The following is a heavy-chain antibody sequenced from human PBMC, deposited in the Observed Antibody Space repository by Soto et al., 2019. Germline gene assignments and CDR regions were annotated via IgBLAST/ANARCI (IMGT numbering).Heavy chain of an antibody. CDR1: GYTFMNYP. CDR2: INAGDDTT. D-gene: IGHD3-10*01. CDR3: ARDPFTLVRVVIPYLDY. J-gene: IGHJ4*02. Sequence: ASVKVSCKASGYTFMNYPLHWVRQAPGQRPEWMGWINAGDDTTQYSQKFQGRFTITKDTSVSTGYMELKNLRSEDTAVYYCARDPFTLVRVVIPYLDYWGQGTLVTVSS. V-gene: IGHV1-3*01.